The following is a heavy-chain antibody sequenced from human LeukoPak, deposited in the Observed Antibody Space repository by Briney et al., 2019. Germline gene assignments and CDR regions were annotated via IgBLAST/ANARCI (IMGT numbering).Heavy chain of an antibody. D-gene: IGHD3-22*01. CDR1: GGSISSSSYF. J-gene: IGHJ4*02. V-gene: IGHV4-61*02. CDR3: ARDSYYYDSSGYRGFDY. CDR2: IHTSGST. Sequence: PSETLSLTCTVSGGSISSSSYFWSWIRQPAGKGLEWIGRIHTSGSTNYNPSLKSRVTMSVDTSKSQFSLKLSSVTAADTAVYYCARDSYYYDSSGYRGFDYWGQGTLVTVSS.